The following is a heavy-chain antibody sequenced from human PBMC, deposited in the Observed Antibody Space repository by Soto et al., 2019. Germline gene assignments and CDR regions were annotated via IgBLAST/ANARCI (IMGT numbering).Heavy chain of an antibody. CDR2: IWYDGSNK. CDR3: ARDHYCSGGSCYWVLDY. D-gene: IGHD2-15*01. V-gene: IGHV3-33*08. Sequence: PGGSLRLSCAASGFTFSSYSMHWVRQAPGKGLEWVAVIWYDGSNKYYADSVKGRFTISRDNSKNTLYLQMNSLRAEDTAVYYCARDHYCSGGSCYWVLDYWGQGTLVTVSS. CDR1: GFTFSSYS. J-gene: IGHJ4*02.